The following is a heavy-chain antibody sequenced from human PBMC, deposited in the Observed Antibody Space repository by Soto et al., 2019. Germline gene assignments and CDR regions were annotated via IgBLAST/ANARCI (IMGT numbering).Heavy chain of an antibody. Sequence: SSETLSLTCSVSGGSISSYYWSWIRQPAGKGLEWVGRVYHSGSTNYNPSLKSRVTMSVDTSKNEFSLKLSSVTAADTAVYYCARTPGSGYSPYYFDYWGQGTLVTVSS. CDR1: GGSISSYY. CDR3: ARTPGSGYSPYYFDY. V-gene: IGHV4-4*07. D-gene: IGHD3-3*01. CDR2: VYHSGST. J-gene: IGHJ4*02.